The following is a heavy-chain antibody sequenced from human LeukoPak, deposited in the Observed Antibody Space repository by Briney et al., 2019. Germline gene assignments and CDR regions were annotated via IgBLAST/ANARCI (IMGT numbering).Heavy chain of an antibody. CDR3: ARPLHTVTWGCMDV. J-gene: IGHJ6*02. D-gene: IGHD4-17*01. CDR1: GFTFSSYA. Sequence: GGSLRLSCAASGFTFSSYAMHWVRQAPGKGLEWLAVISYDGSNKYYADSVKGRFTISRDNSKNTLYLQMNSLRAEDTAVYYCARPLHTVTWGCMDVWGQGTTVTVSS. V-gene: IGHV3-30-3*01. CDR2: ISYDGSNK.